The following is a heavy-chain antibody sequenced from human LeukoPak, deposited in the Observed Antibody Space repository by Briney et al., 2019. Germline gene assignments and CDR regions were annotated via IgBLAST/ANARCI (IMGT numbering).Heavy chain of an antibody. CDR2: IYYSGST. V-gene: IGHV4-39*07. D-gene: IGHD4/OR15-4a*01. J-gene: IGHJ4*02. CDR3: ARDSFVTMNGPFFDY. CDR1: GGSISSSSYY. Sequence: PSETLSLTCTVSGGSISSSSYYWGWIRQPPGKGLEWIGSIYYSGSTYYNPSLKSRVTISVDTSKNQFSLKLSSVTAADTAVYYCARDSFVTMNGPFFDYWGQGTLVTVSS.